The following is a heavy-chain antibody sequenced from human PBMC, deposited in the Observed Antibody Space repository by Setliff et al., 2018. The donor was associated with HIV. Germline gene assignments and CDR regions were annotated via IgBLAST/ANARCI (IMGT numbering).Heavy chain of an antibody. V-gene: IGHV4-38-2*01. CDR2: MYHTGST. D-gene: IGHD5-12*01. J-gene: IGHJ4*02. Sequence: SETLSLTCAVSGYSISSGCYWGWIRQPPGKGLEWIGSMYHTGSTYYSPSLNSRVTISLDRSKTQFSLKLSSVTAADTAVYYCARSPLYSGYERYYFDYWGQGTLVTVSS. CDR3: ARSPLYSGYERYYFDY. CDR1: GYSISSGCY.